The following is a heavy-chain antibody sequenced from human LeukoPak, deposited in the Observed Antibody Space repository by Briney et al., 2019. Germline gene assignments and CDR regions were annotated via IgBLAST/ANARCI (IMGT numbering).Heavy chain of an antibody. V-gene: IGHV3-23*01. J-gene: IGHJ4*02. CDR3: AKDRRGAFDY. CDR2: ISGSGGST. CDR1: GFTFSSYA. D-gene: IGHD4/OR15-4a*01. Sequence: PGGSLRLSCAASGFTFSSYAMSWVRQAPGNGLEWVSAISGSGGSTYYADSGKGRFTISRDNSKNTLYLQMNSLRAEDTAVYYCAKDRRGAFDYWGQGTLVTVSS.